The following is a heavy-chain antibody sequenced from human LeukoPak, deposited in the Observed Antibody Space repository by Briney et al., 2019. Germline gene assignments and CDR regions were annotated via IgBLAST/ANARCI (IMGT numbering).Heavy chain of an antibody. CDR1: GFTFSSYE. CDR2: ISSSGSTI. CDR3: ARALHFWSGYYLVYYFDY. J-gene: IGHJ4*02. V-gene: IGHV3-48*03. Sequence: PGGSLRLSCAASGFTFSSYEMNWVRQAPGKGLEWVSYISSSGSTIYYADSVKGRFTISRDNAKNSLYLQMNSLRAEDTAVYYCARALHFWSGYYLVYYFDYWGREPWSPSPQ. D-gene: IGHD3-3*01.